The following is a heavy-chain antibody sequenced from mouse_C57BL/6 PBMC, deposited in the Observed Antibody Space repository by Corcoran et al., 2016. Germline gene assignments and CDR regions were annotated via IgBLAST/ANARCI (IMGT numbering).Heavy chain of an antibody. V-gene: IGHV9-3*01. CDR2: INTYSGVP. D-gene: IGHD1-1*01. CDR1: GYTFTTYG. J-gene: IGHJ3*01. CDR3: GRSDGSSYEGFAY. Sequence: QIQLVQSGPELKKPGETVKISCKTSGYTFTTYGMSWVKQAPGKGLKWMGWINTYSGVPTYADDFKGRFAFSLETSASTAYLQINNLKNEDTATYFCGRSDGSSYEGFAYWGQGTLVTVSA.